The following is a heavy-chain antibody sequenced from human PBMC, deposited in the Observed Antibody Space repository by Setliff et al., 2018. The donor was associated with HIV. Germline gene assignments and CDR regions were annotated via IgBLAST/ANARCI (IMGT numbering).Heavy chain of an antibody. CDR1: VGSISSSNW. D-gene: IGHD3-3*01. CDR2: IYHSGKT. J-gene: IGHJ5*02. Sequence: PSETLSLTCAVSVGSISSSNWWSWVRQPPGKGLEWIGEIYHSGKTNYNPSLKSRITLSVDTSENQFALKLASVTAADTAVYYCARGFTIFGVGFSADPTGNWFDPWGQGTLVTVSS. V-gene: IGHV4-4*02. CDR3: ARGFTIFGVGFSADPTGNWFDP.